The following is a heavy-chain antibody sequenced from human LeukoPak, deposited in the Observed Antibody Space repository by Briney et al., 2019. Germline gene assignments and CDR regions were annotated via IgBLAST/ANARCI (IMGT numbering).Heavy chain of an antibody. D-gene: IGHD3-10*01. V-gene: IGHV4-34*01. CDR2: INHSGST. Sequence: LRLSCSASGFTFTNYPIHWVRQAPGKGLEWIGEINHSGSTNYNPSLKSRVTISVDTSKNQFSLKLSSVTAADTAVYYCARGFRGGRYYYGMDVWGKGTTVTVSS. CDR1: GFTFTNYP. J-gene: IGHJ6*04. CDR3: ARGFRGGRYYYGMDV.